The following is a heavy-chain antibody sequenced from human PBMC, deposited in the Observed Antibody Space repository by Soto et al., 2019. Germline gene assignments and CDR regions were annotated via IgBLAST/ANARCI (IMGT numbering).Heavy chain of an antibody. D-gene: IGHD3-9*01. CDR1: GGSISSYY. Sequence: SETLSLTCTVSGGSISSYYWSWIRQPPGKGLEWIGYIYYSGNTNYNPSLKSRVTISLDTPKNQFSLKLSSVTAADTAVYYCARHPGYYDILTGYTTYYFDYWGQGILVTVSS. J-gene: IGHJ4*02. V-gene: IGHV4-59*08. CDR3: ARHPGYYDILTGYTTYYFDY. CDR2: IYYSGNT.